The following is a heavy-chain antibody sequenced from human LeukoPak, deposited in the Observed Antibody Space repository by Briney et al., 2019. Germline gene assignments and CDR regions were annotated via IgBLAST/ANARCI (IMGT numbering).Heavy chain of an antibody. Sequence: SVKVSCKASGGTFSSYAISWVRQAPGQGLEWMGGIIPIFGTANYAQKFQGRVTIIADESTSTAYMELSSLRSEDTAVYYCARDLIPMADYYYMDVWGKGTTVTISS. CDR2: IIPIFGTA. CDR3: ARDLIPMADYYYMDV. V-gene: IGHV1-69*13. D-gene: IGHD3-10*01. J-gene: IGHJ6*03. CDR1: GGTFSSYA.